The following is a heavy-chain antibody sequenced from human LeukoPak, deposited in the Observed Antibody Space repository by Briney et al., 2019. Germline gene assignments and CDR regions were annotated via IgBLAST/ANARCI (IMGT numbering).Heavy chain of an antibody. J-gene: IGHJ4*02. Sequence: GGFLRLSCAASRISDYMIWVRQAPGTGLEWVSVIYTGDNTYYANSVKGRFTISRDNSQRMLYLQMNSLRAEDTSVYYCASSTSTPGGFDFWGQGTLVTVSS. V-gene: IGHV3-66*01. CDR1: RISDY. CDR2: IYTGDNT. D-gene: IGHD2-2*01. CDR3: ASSTSTPGGFDF.